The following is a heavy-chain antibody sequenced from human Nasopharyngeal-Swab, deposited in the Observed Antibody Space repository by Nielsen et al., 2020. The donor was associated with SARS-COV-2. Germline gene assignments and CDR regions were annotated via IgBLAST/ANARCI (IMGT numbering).Heavy chain of an antibody. Sequence: GESLKISCGASGFTFSSYAMHWVRQAPGRGLEWVAVISYDGNNKYYADSVKGRFTISRDKSKNTLYLQMNSLRAEDTAVYYCAREERTPMIVVVIAHAFDIWGQGTMVTVSS. CDR2: ISYDGNNK. CDR1: GFTFSSYA. J-gene: IGHJ3*02. CDR3: AREERTPMIVVVIAHAFDI. V-gene: IGHV3-30-3*01. D-gene: IGHD3-22*01.